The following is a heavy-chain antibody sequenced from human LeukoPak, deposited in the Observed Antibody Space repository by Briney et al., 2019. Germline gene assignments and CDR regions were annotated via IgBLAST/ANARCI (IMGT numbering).Heavy chain of an antibody. D-gene: IGHD3-22*01. CDR3: ATPRSDYYDSSGYYYGHASTFDY. CDR2: INPNSGGT. J-gene: IGHJ4*02. V-gene: IGHV1-2*02. Sequence: GASVKVSFKASGYTFTGYYMHWVRQAPGQGLEWMGWINPNSGGTNYAQKFQGRVTMTRDTSISTAYMELSRLRSDDTAVYYCATPRSDYYDSSGYYYGHASTFDYWGQGTLVTVSS. CDR1: GYTFTGYY.